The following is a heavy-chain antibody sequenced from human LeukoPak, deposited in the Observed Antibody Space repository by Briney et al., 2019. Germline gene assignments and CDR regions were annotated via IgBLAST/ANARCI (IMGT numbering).Heavy chain of an antibody. D-gene: IGHD6-19*01. Sequence: ASVKVSCKASGYTFTSYGISWVRQAPGQGLEWMGWISTYNGNTNYAQKLQGRVTMTTDTSTSTAYMELSSLRSEDTAVYYCARDLGALPRERICSGWSYGDCSAYYYYYMDVWGKGTTVTVSS. V-gene: IGHV1-18*01. CDR1: GYTFTSYG. CDR2: ISTYNGNT. CDR3: ARDLGALPRERICSGWSYGDCSAYYYYYMDV. J-gene: IGHJ6*03.